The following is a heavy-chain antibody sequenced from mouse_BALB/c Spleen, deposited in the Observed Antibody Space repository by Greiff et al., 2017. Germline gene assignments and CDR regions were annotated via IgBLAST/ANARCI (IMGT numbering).Heavy chain of an antibody. V-gene: IGHV1-4*01. J-gene: IGHJ3*01. D-gene: IGHD2-4*01. CDR2: INPSSGYT. CDR3: ARLEPTMIIAY. Sequence: QVQLKESGAELARPGASVKMSCKASGYTFTSYTMHWVKQRPGQGLEWIGYINPSSGYTNYNQKFKDKATLTADKSSSTAYMQLSSLTSEDSAVYYCARLEPTMIIAYWGQGTLVTVSA. CDR1: GYTFTSYT.